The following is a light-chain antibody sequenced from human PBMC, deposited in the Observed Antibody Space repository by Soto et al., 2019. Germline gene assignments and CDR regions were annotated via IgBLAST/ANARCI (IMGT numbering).Light chain of an antibody. CDR3: SSYTSSSTHVV. V-gene: IGLV2-14*01. J-gene: IGLJ2*01. CDR1: RSDVGGYNY. CDR2: EVT. Sequence: QSALTQPASVSGSPGQSITISCTGTRSDVGGYNYVSWYQHHPGKAPKLMIYEVTNRPSGVSNRFSGSKSGNTASLTISGLQAEDEADYYCSSYTSSSTHVVFGGGTQLTVL.